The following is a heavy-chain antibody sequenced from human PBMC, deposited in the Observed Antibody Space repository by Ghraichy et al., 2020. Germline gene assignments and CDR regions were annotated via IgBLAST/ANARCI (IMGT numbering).Heavy chain of an antibody. V-gene: IGHV3-74*01. CDR2: IKGDATYR. CDR3: VRDGDRWYFDR. Sequence: LSLTCAASGFTFSYYWMHWVRQAPGEGLVWVSRIKGDATYRNSADSVRGRFTISRDNALNMLYLQMDSLRAEDTAVYYCVRDGDRWYFDRWGRGTQVTVSS. J-gene: IGHJ2*01. D-gene: IGHD7-27*01. CDR1: GFTFSYYW.